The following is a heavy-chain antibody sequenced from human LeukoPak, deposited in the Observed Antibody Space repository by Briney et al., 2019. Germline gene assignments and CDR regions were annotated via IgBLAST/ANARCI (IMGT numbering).Heavy chain of an antibody. CDR3: ASPFDYYDSSGYNWGY. D-gene: IGHD3-22*01. CDR2: IYYSGST. CDR1: GGSISSSSYY. V-gene: IGHV4-39*01. J-gene: IGHJ4*02. Sequence: SETLSLTCTVSGGSISSSSYYWGWIRQPPGKGLEWIGSIYYSGSTYYNPSLKSRVTISVDTSKNQFSLKLSSVTAADTAVYYCASPFDYYDSSGYNWGYWGQGTLATVSS.